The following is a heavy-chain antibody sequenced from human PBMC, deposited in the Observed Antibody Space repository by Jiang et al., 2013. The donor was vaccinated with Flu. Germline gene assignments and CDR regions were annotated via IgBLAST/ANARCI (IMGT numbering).Heavy chain of an antibody. J-gene: IGHJ1*01. V-gene: IGHV1-69*06. Sequence: IPIFGTANYAQKFQGRVTITADKSTSTDYMELSSLRSEDTAVYYCARWDLGYCSGGSCYSSEYFQHWGQGTLVTVSS. D-gene: IGHD2-15*01. CDR2: IPIFGTA. CDR3: ARWDLGYCSGGSCYSSEYFQH.